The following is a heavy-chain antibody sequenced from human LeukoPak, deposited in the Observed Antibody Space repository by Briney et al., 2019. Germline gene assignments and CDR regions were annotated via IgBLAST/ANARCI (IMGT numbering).Heavy chain of an antibody. V-gene: IGHV3-11*01. Sequence: PGGSLRLSCAASGFTFSDYYMSWIRQAPGKGLEWVSYISSSGSTIYYADSVKGRFTISRDNAKNSLYLQMNSLRAEDTAVYYCARGLEYYYDSSGPGYGMDVWGQGTTVTVSS. CDR3: ARGLEYYYDSSGPGYGMDV. CDR1: GFTFSDYY. J-gene: IGHJ6*02. CDR2: ISSSGSTI. D-gene: IGHD3-22*01.